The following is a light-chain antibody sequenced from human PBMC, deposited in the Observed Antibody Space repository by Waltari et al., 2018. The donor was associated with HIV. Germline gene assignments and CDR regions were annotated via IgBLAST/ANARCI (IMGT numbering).Light chain of an antibody. J-gene: IGKJ1*01. CDR1: QSVGTN. Sequence: EIVMTQSPATLSLSPGERATLSCRASQSVGTNLAWYQQRPGQAPRLLIYRASTRATGIPARFSGSGSGTEFTLTISGLQSEDFAVYYCQQYNNWPPWTFGQGTKVEIK. CDR3: QQYNNWPPWT. V-gene: IGKV3-15*01. CDR2: RAS.